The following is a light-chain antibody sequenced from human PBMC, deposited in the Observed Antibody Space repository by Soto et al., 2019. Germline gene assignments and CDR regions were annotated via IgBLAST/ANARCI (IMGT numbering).Light chain of an antibody. CDR2: GAS. V-gene: IGKV3-20*01. Sequence: EIGLTQSPGTLSLSPGERATLSCRASQSVTTSYLAWYQQKPGQAPRLLIYGASSRATGIPDRFSGSGSGTDFTLTINRLEPEDFAVYYCQQYGSSLYTFGQGTKLEIK. CDR3: QQYGSSLYT. CDR1: QSVTTSY. J-gene: IGKJ2*01.